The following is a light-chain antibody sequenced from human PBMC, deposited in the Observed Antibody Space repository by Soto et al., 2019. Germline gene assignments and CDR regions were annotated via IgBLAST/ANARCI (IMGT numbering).Light chain of an antibody. V-gene: IGKV3-11*01. CDR2: DAS. Sequence: DILLTQSPATLSLSPGERARLSCRASQSVSSYLAWYQQKPGQAPRLLIYDASNRATGIPARFSGSGSGTDFTLTISSLEPEDFAVYYCQQRSNWPIPFGQGTRLEIK. J-gene: IGKJ5*01. CDR1: QSVSSY. CDR3: QQRSNWPIP.